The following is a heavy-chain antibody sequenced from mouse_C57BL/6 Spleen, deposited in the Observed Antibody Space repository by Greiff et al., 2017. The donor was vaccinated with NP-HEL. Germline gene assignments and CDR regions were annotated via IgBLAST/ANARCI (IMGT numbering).Heavy chain of an antibody. Sequence: QVQLKESGAELARPGASVKLSCKASGYTFTSYGISWVKQRTGQGLEWIGEIYPRSGNTYYNEKFKGKATLTADKSSSTAYMELRSLTSEDSAVYFCARWTTVVECYAMDYWGQGTSVTVSS. J-gene: IGHJ4*01. CDR2: IYPRSGNT. CDR3: ARWTTVVECYAMDY. D-gene: IGHD1-1*01. V-gene: IGHV1-81*01. CDR1: GYTFTSYG.